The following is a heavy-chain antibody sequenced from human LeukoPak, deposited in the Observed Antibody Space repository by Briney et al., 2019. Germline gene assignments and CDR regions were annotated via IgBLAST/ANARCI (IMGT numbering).Heavy chain of an antibody. Sequence: GGSLRLSCAASGFTVSSNYMSWVRQVPGKGLEWGSVIYSGGITYYADSVNGRFTISRHTSKNTLYLQMNSLRAEDTAMYYCARHYYDSSSYIDYWGQGTLVTVSS. J-gene: IGHJ4*02. CDR1: GFTVSSNY. CDR2: IYSGGIT. CDR3: ARHYYDSSSYIDY. D-gene: IGHD3-22*01. V-gene: IGHV3-53*04.